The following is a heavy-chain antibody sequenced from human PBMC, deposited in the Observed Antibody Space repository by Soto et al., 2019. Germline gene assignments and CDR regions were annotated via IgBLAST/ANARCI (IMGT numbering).Heavy chain of an antibody. D-gene: IGHD2-8*01. CDR3: ARKWQNIVLRVYAIPSGLAFDT. CDR1: GYTFTSYA. V-gene: IGHV1-3*01. Sequence: GASVKVSCKASGYTFTSYAMHWVRQAPGQRLEWMGWINAGNGNTKYSQKFQGRVTITRDTSASTAYMELGSLRSEDTAVYYCARKWQNIVLRVYAIPSGLAFDTWGQGTLVTASS. CDR2: INAGNGNT. J-gene: IGHJ4*02.